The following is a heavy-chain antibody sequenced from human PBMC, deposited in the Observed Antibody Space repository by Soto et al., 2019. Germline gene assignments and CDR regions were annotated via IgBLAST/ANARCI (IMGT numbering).Heavy chain of an antibody. Sequence: PSETLSLTCSVNGGSFSAYYWTWIRQPPGRGLEWIGEIDHSGSTNYNPSLESRVTISIDTAKNRFSLNVTSVTAADTAVYYCVRGLRYSGMDVWGQGTTVTVSS. J-gene: IGHJ6*02. CDR3: VRGLRYSGMDV. V-gene: IGHV4-34*01. CDR1: GGSFSAYY. D-gene: IGHD2-15*01. CDR2: IDHSGST.